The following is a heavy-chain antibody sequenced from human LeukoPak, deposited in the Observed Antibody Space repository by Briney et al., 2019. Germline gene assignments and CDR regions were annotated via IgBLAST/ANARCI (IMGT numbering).Heavy chain of an antibody. CDR2: TSGSGGGT. CDR1: EFTFSSYV. CDR3: AKGGHDFWSGYYYFDY. D-gene: IGHD3-3*01. V-gene: IGHV3-23*01. Sequence: GGSLRLSCAASEFTFSSYVMTWVRQAPGKGLEWVSTTSGSGGGTYYADSVKGRFTISRDNSKNTLYLQMNGLRAEDTAVYYCAKGGHDFWSGYYYFDYWGQGTLVTVSS. J-gene: IGHJ4*02.